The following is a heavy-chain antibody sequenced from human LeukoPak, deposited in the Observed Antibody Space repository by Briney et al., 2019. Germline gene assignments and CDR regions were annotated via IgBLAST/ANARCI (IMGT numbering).Heavy chain of an antibody. CDR3: ARRFPAHYFDY. D-gene: IGHD6-25*01. J-gene: IGHJ4*02. CDR2: IYYSGST. V-gene: IGHV4-39*01. Sequence: PSETLSLTCTVSGGSISSSSYYWGWIRQPPGKGLEWIGSIYYSGSTYYNPSLKSRVTISVDTSKNQFSLKLSSVTAADTAVYYCARRFPAHYFDYWGQVTLVTVSS. CDR1: GGSISSSSYY.